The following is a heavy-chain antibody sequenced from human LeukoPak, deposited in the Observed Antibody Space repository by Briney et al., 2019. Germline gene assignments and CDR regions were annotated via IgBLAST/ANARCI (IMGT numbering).Heavy chain of an antibody. Sequence: GGSLRLSCAGSGFTFSGYWMSWVRQAPGKGLEYIASIKEDGSVTFYADSLKSRFTISRDNGQNSLYLQMNSLRSEDMAVYYCTRNEVWGQGTLVTVSS. V-gene: IGHV3-7*01. J-gene: IGHJ4*02. CDR3: TRNEV. CDR1: GFTFSGYW. CDR2: IKEDGSVT.